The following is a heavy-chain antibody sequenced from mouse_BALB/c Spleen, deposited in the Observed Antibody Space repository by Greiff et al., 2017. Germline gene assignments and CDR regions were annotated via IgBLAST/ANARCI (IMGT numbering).Heavy chain of an antibody. CDR1: GYTFTSYW. CDR2: IYPSDSYT. D-gene: IGHD1-1*01. J-gene: IGHJ2*01. V-gene: IGHV1-69*02. Sequence: QVQLQQSGAELVRPGASVKLSCKASGYTFTSYWINWVKQRPGQGLEWIGNIYPSDSYTNYNQKFKDKATLTVDKSSSTAYMQLSSPTSEDSAVYYCTRGNYGRDYWGQGTTLTVSS. CDR3: TRGNYGRDY.